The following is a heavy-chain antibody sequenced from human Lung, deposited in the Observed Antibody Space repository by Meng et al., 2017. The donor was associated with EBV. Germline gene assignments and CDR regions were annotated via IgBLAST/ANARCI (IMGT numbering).Heavy chain of an antibody. J-gene: IGHJ4*02. Sequence: QLQLQESGSGLVKPSQTLSLTCAVSGYPISSGGYSWSWIRQPPGGGLEWIGYIFNNGNSFYKPSLKSRVTMSIDTSKNEFSLKVTSLSAADTAVYYCARSSVWVNTFDYWGQGTLVTVSS. CDR1: GYPISSGGYS. CDR3: ARSSVWVNTFDY. D-gene: IGHD3-16*01. CDR2: IFNNGNS. V-gene: IGHV4-30-2*01.